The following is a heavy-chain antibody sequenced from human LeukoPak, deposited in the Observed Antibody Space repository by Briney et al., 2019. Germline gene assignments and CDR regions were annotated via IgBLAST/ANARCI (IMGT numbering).Heavy chain of an antibody. CDR2: IKQDGSEK. V-gene: IGHV3-7*04. CDR3: ARGHYYSDY. CDR1: GFTFSTYW. Sequence: GGSLRLSCAASGFTFSTYWMSWVRQAPGKGLEWVANIKQDGSEKYYVDSVKGRFTISRDNAKNSVYLQMNSLRGEDTAVYYCARGHYYSDYWGQGTLVTVSS. J-gene: IGHJ4*02.